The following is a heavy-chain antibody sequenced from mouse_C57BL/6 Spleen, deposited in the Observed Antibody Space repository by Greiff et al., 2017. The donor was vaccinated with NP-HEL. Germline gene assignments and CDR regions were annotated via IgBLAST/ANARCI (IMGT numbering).Heavy chain of an antibody. Sequence: EVQGVESGPELVKPGASVKMSCKASGYTFTDYNMHWVKQSHGKSLEWIGYINPNNGGTSYNQKFKGKATLTVNKSSSTAYMELRSLTSEDSAVYYCARFDYYGSRDAMDYWGQGTSVTVSS. J-gene: IGHJ4*01. CDR1: GYTFTDYN. V-gene: IGHV1-22*01. CDR3: ARFDYYGSRDAMDY. CDR2: INPNNGGT. D-gene: IGHD1-1*01.